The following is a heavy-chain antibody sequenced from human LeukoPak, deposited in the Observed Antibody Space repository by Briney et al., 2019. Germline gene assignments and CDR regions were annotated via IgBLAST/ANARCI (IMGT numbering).Heavy chain of an antibody. CDR1: GYSFTNYW. CDR3: ARQITTGTTVDY. J-gene: IGHJ4*02. CDR2: IYPRDSDT. V-gene: IGHV5-51*01. D-gene: IGHD1-1*01. Sequence: GESLKISCQGSGYSFTNYWIAWVRQMPGKGLEWMGIIYPRDSDTRYSPSFQGQVTISADKSISTAYLQWSSLKASDTAMYYCARQITTGTTVDYWGQGTLVTVSS.